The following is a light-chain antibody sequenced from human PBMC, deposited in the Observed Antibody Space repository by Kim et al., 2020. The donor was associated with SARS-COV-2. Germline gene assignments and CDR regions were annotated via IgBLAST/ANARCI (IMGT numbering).Light chain of an antibody. CDR2: GAS. J-gene: IGKJ5*01. CDR3: QQYAYWRA. Sequence: SPGERATLSCRASQSISTNLAWFQQKPGQAPRVLIYGASARATGIPARFSGSGSGTEFTLTISNLQSEDFAVYYCQQYAYWRAFGQGTRLEIK. V-gene: IGKV3-15*01. CDR1: QSISTN.